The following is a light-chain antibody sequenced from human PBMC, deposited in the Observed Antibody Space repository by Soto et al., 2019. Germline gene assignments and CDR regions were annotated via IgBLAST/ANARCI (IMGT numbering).Light chain of an antibody. CDR1: QSISSW. CDR2: KAS. V-gene: IGKV1-5*03. CDR3: QQYNSYPHT. J-gene: IGKJ2*01. Sequence: DIQLTQSPSTLSPSVGDRVTITCRASQSISSWLAWYQQKPGKAPKLLIYKASSLPSGVPSRFSGSGSGTEFTLTISSLQPDDVAKYYCQQYNSYPHTFGQGTKLEIK.